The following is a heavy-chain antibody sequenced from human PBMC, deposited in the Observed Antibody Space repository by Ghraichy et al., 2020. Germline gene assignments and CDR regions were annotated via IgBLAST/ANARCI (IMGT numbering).Heavy chain of an antibody. CDR3: ARDLVSVYYFDY. CDR2: INPNSGGT. Sequence: ASVKVSCKASGYTFTGYYIHWVRQAPGQGLEWMGRINPNSGGTNYAQKFQGRVTMTRHTSINTAYMELSRLRSDDTAVYYCARDLVSVYYFDYWGQGTLVTVSS. J-gene: IGHJ4*02. CDR1: GYTFTGYY. D-gene: IGHD3-9*01. V-gene: IGHV1-2*06.